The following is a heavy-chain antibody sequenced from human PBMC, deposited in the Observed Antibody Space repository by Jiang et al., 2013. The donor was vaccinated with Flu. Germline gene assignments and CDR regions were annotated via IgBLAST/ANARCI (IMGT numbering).Heavy chain of an antibody. CDR3: ARWSDGSGWPNWFGP. J-gene: IGHJ5*02. CDR2: IYHHGST. Sequence: GLEWIGQIYHHGSTNYNPSLKSRVTISIEESKNQLSLNMSSVTAADTAVYYCARWSDGSGWPNWFGPWGQGTLVTVSS. D-gene: IGHD6-19*01. V-gene: IGHV4-4*02.